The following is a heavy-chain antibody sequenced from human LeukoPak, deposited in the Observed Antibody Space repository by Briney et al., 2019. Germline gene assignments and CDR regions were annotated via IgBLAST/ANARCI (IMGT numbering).Heavy chain of an antibody. V-gene: IGHV3-48*01. CDR1: GFSFSSYS. Sequence: PGGSLRLSCAASGFSFSSYSMNWVRQAPGKGLEWVSYISSSGSTMYYVDSVKGRFTISRDNAKNSLYLQMDSLRAEDTAVYYCAAQSSSWYYYGMDVWGQGTTVTVSS. CDR2: ISSSGSTM. CDR3: AAQSSSWYYYGMDV. D-gene: IGHD6-13*01. J-gene: IGHJ6*02.